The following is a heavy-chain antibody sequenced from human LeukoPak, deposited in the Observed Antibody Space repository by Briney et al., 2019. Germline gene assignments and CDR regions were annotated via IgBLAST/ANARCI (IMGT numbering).Heavy chain of an antibody. CDR1: GGSISSYC. J-gene: IGHJ4*02. Sequence: PSETLSLTCTVSGGSISSYCWSWIRQPTGKGLEWIGYIYYSGSTNYNPSLKSRVTISVDTSKNQFSLKQSSVTAADTAVYYCVRGEAVAGPIDYWGQGTLVTVSS. CDR3: VRGEAVAGPIDY. CDR2: IYYSGST. V-gene: IGHV4-59*01. D-gene: IGHD6-19*01.